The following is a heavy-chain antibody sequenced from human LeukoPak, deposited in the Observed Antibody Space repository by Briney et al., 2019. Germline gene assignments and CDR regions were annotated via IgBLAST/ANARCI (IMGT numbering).Heavy chain of an antibody. Sequence: GRSLRLSCAASGFTFDDYAMHWVRQAPGKGLEWVSGISWNSGSIGYADSVKGRFTISRDNAKNSLYLQMNSLRAEDMVLYYCAKADRNSNAFDIWGQGTMVTVSS. CDR1: GFTFDDYA. J-gene: IGHJ3*02. D-gene: IGHD4-23*01. CDR3: AKADRNSNAFDI. V-gene: IGHV3-9*03. CDR2: ISWNSGSI.